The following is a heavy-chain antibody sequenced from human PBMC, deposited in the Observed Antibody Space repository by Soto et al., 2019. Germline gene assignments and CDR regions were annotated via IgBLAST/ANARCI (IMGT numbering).Heavy chain of an antibody. CDR2: ISYDGSNK. CDR1: GFTFSSYG. CDR3: AKGRSEYSSSCFDY. V-gene: IGHV3-30*18. Sequence: SLRLSCAASGFTFSSYGMHWVRQAPGKGLEWVAVISYDGSNKYYADSVKGRFTISRDNSKNTLYLQMNSLRAEDTAVYYCAKGRSEYSSSCFDYWGQGTLVTVSS. D-gene: IGHD6-6*01. J-gene: IGHJ4*02.